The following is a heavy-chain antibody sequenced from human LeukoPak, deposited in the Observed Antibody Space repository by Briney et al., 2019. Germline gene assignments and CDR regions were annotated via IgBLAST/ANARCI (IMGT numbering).Heavy chain of an antibody. J-gene: IGHJ4*02. CDR1: GGSISSSSYY. Sequence: RPSETLSLTCTVSGGSISSSSYYWGWIRQPPGKGLEWVGSITYSGTTYYNPSLKSRVTMSVDTSKNQFSLKLSSVTAADTAVYYCARDKYSSSCLDYWGQGTLVTVSS. CDR2: ITYSGTT. V-gene: IGHV4-39*07. CDR3: ARDKYSSSCLDY. D-gene: IGHD6-6*01.